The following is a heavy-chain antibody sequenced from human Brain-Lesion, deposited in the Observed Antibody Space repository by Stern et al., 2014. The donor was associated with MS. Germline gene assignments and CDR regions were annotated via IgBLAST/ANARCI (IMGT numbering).Heavy chain of an antibody. CDR1: GFTFSNSW. J-gene: IGHJ4*02. V-gene: IGHV3-74*02. CDR3: TILSGPYDH. CDR2: INRDGSTT. D-gene: IGHD3-10*01. Sequence: EVQLEESGGGLVQHGGSLRLSCADSGFTFSNSWIHWVLQVSGKGLVWVSRINRDGSTTTYADSVKGRFTISRDNAKNTLYLQMSSLRAEDTAVYYCTILSGPYDHWGQGTLVTVSS.